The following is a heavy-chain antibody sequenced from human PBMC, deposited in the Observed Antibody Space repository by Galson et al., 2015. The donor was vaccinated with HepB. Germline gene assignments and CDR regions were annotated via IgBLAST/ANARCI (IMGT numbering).Heavy chain of an antibody. J-gene: IGHJ6*02. D-gene: IGHD3-10*01. CDR3: ARGGVLWFGGFYYYYGMDV. CDR2: ISYDGSNK. CDR1: GFTFSSYA. V-gene: IGHV3-30-3*01. Sequence: SLRLSCAASGFTFSSYAMHWVRQAPGKGLEWVAVISYDGSNKYYADSVKGRFTISRDNSKNTLYLQMNSLRAEDTAVYYCARGGVLWFGGFYYYYGMDVWGQGTTVTVSS.